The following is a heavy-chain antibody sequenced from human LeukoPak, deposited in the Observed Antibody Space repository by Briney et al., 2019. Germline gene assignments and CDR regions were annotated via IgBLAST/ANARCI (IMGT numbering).Heavy chain of an antibody. D-gene: IGHD2-2*01. CDR3: ARDDDQGY. Sequence: SETLSLTCTVSGGSISSYYWSWIRQPPGKGLEWIGYIYYSGSINYNPSLKSRVTISVDTSKNQFSLKLSSVTAADTAVYYCARDDDQGYWGQGTLVTVSS. CDR2: IYYSGSI. J-gene: IGHJ4*02. CDR1: GGSISSYY. V-gene: IGHV4-59*01.